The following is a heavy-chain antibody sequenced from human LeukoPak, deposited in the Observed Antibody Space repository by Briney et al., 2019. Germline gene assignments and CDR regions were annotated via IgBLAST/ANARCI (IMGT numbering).Heavy chain of an antibody. J-gene: IGHJ4*02. D-gene: IGHD4-17*01. V-gene: IGHV3-23*01. CDR1: GFTFSSYG. CDR3: AKGAYYGDYGPIDY. Sequence: SGGSLRLSCVGSGFTFSSYGMSWVRQAPGKGLEWVSAISGSGGSTYYADSVKGRFTISRDNSKNTLYLQMNSLRAEDTAVYYCAKGAYYGDYGPIDYWGQGTLVTVSS. CDR2: ISGSGGST.